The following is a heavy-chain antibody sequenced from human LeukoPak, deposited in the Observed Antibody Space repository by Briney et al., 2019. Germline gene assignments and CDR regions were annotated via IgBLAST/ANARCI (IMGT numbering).Heavy chain of an antibody. CDR3: ARDWARLEWLLDYYYYGMDV. CDR2: ISSSGSTI. J-gene: IGHJ6*02. CDR1: GFTFSDYY. D-gene: IGHD3-3*01. V-gene: IGHV3-11*01. Sequence: GGSLRLSCAASGFTFSDYYMSWIRQAPGKGLEWVSYISSSGSTIYYADSVKGRFTISRDNAKNSLYPQMNSLRAEDTAVYYCARDWARLEWLLDYYYYGMDVWGQGTTVTVSS.